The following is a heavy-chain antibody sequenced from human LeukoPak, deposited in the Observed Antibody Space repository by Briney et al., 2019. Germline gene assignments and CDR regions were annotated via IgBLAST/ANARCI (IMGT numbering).Heavy chain of an antibody. CDR2: IFHTGST. CDR3: ANTLLWFGEGHDAFDI. D-gene: IGHD3-10*01. CDR1: GDSISSGNY. Sequence: KPSETLSLTCTVSGDSISSGNYWGWIRQPPGKGLAWIGSIFHTGSTYFNLSLKSRVTISVDTSKNQFSLKLSSVTAADTAVYYCANTLLWFGEGHDAFDIWGQGTMVTVSS. J-gene: IGHJ3*02. V-gene: IGHV4-38-2*02.